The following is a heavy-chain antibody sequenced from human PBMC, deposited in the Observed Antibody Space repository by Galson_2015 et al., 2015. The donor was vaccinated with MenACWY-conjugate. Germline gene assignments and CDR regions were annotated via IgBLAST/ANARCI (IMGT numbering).Heavy chain of an antibody. CDR2: ISDSGHTI. V-gene: IGHV3-48*03. D-gene: IGHD1-26*01. Sequence: SLRLSCAASGFTFSSYNTNWVRQAPGKGLEWLSYISDSGHTIYYADSVKGRFTITRDNAKNSLYLQIDSLRAEDTAVYYCASDGGTYSSADYWGQGTLISVSS. CDR3: ASDGGTYSSADY. J-gene: IGHJ4*02. CDR1: GFTFSSYN.